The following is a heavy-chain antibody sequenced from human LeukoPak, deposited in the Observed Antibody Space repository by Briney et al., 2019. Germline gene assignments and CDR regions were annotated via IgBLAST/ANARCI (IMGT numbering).Heavy chain of an antibody. CDR1: GFTFDDYA. J-gene: IGHJ3*02. D-gene: IGHD1-1*01. CDR2: ISWNSGSI. Sequence: PGGSLRLSCAVSGFTFDDYAMHWVRQAPGKGLEWVSGISWNSGSIGYADSVKGRFTISRDNAKNSLYLQMNSLRAEDMALYYCAKALGSTKTTAFDIWGQGTMVTVSS. CDR3: AKALGSTKTTAFDI. V-gene: IGHV3-9*03.